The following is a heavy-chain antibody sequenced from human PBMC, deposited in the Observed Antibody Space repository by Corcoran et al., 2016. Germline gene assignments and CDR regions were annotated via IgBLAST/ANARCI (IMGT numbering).Heavy chain of an antibody. D-gene: IGHD6-13*01. Sequence: QVQLVQSGAEVKKPGASVKVSCKASGYTFTGYYMHWVRQAPGQGLEWMGWINPNSGGTNYAQKFQGRVTMTRDTSITTAYMELSRLRSDDTAVYYCASARRGGIAGGRDPYYMDVWGQGTTVTVPS. CDR1: GYTFTGYY. CDR3: ASARRGGIAGGRDPYYMDV. J-gene: IGHJ6*02. CDR2: INPNSGGT. V-gene: IGHV1-2*02.